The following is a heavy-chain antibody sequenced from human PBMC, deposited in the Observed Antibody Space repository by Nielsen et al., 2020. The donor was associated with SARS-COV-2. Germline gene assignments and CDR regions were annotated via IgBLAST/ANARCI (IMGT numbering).Heavy chain of an antibody. V-gene: IGHV3-15*01. J-gene: IGHJ4*02. CDR2: IKSKTDGGTT. D-gene: IGHD6-13*01. CDR3: TTWSSSSWYYFDY. CDR1: GFTFSNAW. Sequence: GESLKISCAASGFTFSNAWMSWVRQAPGKGLEWVGRIKSKTDGGTTDYAAPVKGRFTISRDDSKNTLYLQTNSLKTEDTAVYYCTTWSSSSWYYFDYWGQGTLVTVSS.